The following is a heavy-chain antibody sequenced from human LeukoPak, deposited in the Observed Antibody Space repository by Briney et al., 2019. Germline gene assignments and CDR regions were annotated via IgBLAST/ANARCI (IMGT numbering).Heavy chain of an antibody. J-gene: IGHJ6*03. Sequence: SETLSLTCTVSGGSISSYNWGWIRQPPGKGLEWIGNIHYTGTTFYNSSLKSRVTISVDTSENQFSLKLSSVTAADTAVYYCARTGGSFYFYYYMDVWGKGTTVTVSS. V-gene: IGHV4-39*07. CDR1: GGSISSYN. D-gene: IGHD1-26*01. CDR3: ARTGGSFYFYYYMDV. CDR2: IHYTGTT.